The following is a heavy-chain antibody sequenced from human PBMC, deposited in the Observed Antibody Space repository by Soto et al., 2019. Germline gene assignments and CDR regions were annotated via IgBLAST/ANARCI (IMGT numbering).Heavy chain of an antibody. CDR3: ARDLSISDYDAFDI. D-gene: IGHD1-26*01. CDR2: ISYDGSNK. CDR1: GFTFSSYA. V-gene: IGHV3-30-3*01. J-gene: IGHJ3*02. Sequence: PGGSLRLSCAASGFTFSSYAMHWVRQAPGKGLEWVAVISYDGSNKYYADSVKGRFTISRDNSKNTLYLQMNSLRAEDTAVYYCARDLSISDYDAFDIWGQGTMVTVSS.